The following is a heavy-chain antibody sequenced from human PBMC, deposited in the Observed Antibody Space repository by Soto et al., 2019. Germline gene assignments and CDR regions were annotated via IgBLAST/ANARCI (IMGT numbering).Heavy chain of an antibody. Sequence: GGFLRLSCAASGFTFSSYGMHWVRQAPGKGLEWVAVIWYDGSNKYYADSVKGRFTISRDNSKNTLYLQMNSLRAEDTAVYYCAREEHDYIWGSYIYYMDVWGKGTTVTVSS. D-gene: IGHD3-16*01. V-gene: IGHV3-33*01. CDR3: AREEHDYIWGSYIYYMDV. CDR2: IWYDGSNK. CDR1: GFTFSSYG. J-gene: IGHJ6*03.